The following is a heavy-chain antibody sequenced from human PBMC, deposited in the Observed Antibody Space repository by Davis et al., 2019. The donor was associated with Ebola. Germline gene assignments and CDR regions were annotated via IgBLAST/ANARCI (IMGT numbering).Heavy chain of an antibody. CDR3: ARDFRDIVVVPAARRTISGVLFGMDV. D-gene: IGHD2-2*01. CDR2: ISTSGGNT. Sequence: PGGSLRLSCAASGFSFSNYAMSWVRQAPGKGLEWVSCISTSGGNTHYADSVKGRFTISRDNSKNTLYLQMNSLRAEDTAVYYCARDFRDIVVVPAARRTISGVLFGMDVWGQGTTVTVSS. V-gene: IGHV3-23*01. J-gene: IGHJ6*02. CDR1: GFSFSNYA.